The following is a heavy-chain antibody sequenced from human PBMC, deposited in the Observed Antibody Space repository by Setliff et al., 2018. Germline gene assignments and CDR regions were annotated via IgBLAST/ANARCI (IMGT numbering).Heavy chain of an antibody. J-gene: IGHJ3*02. Sequence: SETLSLTCTVSGGSISTYYWSWIRQPPGKGLEWIGYIYYSGRTNYNPSLRSRVTISVDTSKNQFSLKVSSVTAADTAVYYCARHENDYGDYDDTFDIWGQGTMVTVSS. CDR3: ARHENDYGDYDDTFDI. D-gene: IGHD4-17*01. CDR1: GGSISTYY. CDR2: IYYSGRT. V-gene: IGHV4-59*08.